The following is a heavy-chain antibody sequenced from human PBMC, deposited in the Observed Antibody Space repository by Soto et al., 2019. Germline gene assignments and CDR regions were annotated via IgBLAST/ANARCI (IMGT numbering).Heavy chain of an antibody. CDR3: ARDPIVGPKPYGMDV. V-gene: IGHV3-7*01. CDR2: IKQDGSEK. J-gene: IGHJ6*02. D-gene: IGHD1-26*01. Sequence: HPGGSLRLSCAASGFTFSSYWMSWVRQAPGKGLEWVANIKQDGSEKYYVDSVKGRFTISRDNAKNSLYLQMNSLRAEDTAVYYCARDPIVGPKPYGMDVWGQGTTVTVSS. CDR1: GFTFSSYW.